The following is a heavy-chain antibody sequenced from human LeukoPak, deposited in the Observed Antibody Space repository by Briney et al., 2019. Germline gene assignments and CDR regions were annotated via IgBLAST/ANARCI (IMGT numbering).Heavy chain of an antibody. V-gene: IGHV3-53*01. CDR1: GFSVGDKY. J-gene: IGHJ4*02. Sequence: SGGSLRLSCAASGFSVGDKYMSWVRQAPGKGLEWVSLIYSAGGTFYSDSVRGRFTVSRDNSKNTLYLQMNSLRAEDTAFYYCARDSNSFPNFFDLWGQGTLVTVSS. CDR2: IYSAGGT. CDR3: ARDSNSFPNFFDL. D-gene: IGHD4-23*01.